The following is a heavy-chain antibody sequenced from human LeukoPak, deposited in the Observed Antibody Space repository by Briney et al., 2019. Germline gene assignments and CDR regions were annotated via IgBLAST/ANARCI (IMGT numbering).Heavy chain of an antibody. CDR3: ARGRTPSIILRADI. J-gene: IGHJ3*02. V-gene: IGHV1-69*13. CDR1: GGTFSSYA. Sequence: ASVKVSCKASGGTFSSYAISWVRQAPGQGLEWMGGIIPIFGTANYAQKFQGRVTITADESTSTAYMELSSLRSEDTAVYYCARGRTPSIILRADIWGQGTMVTVSS. D-gene: IGHD3-3*01. CDR2: IIPIFGTA.